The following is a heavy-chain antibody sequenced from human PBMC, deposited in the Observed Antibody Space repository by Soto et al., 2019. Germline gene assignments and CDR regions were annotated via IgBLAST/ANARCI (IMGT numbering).Heavy chain of an antibody. CDR3: ARHKGGYYSGVDV. J-gene: IGHJ6*02. V-gene: IGHV4-39*01. D-gene: IGHD3-16*01. CDR1: GGSISSHSYY. CDR2: IYYSGTT. Sequence: PSENLSITCTVSGGSISSHSYYWAWIRQPPGKGLEWIGNIYYSGTTYYNPSLKSRVTISVDTSKNQSSLKLSSVTAADTAVYYCARHKGGYYSGVDVWGQGTTVT.